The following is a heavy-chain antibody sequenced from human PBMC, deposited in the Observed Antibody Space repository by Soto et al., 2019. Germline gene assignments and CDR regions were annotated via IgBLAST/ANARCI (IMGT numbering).Heavy chain of an antibody. V-gene: IGHV3-74*01. CDR1: GFTFSNYW. Sequence: GGSLRLSCAASGFTFSNYWMHWVRQTPGMGLVWVSHINIDGSDTTYADSVRGRFTISRDNAKNTLYLQMNSLRAEDTAVYYCVRYDIGMGLDHWGLGTPVTVS. CDR3: VRYDIGMGLDH. J-gene: IGHJ4*02. CDR2: INIDGSDT. D-gene: IGHD3-9*01.